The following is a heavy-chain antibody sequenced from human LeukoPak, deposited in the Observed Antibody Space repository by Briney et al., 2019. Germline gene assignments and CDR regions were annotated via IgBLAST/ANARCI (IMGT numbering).Heavy chain of an antibody. Sequence: GASVKVSCKASGYTFTSYGISWVRQAPGQGLEWMGWISAYNGNTNYAQKLQGRVTMTTDTSTSTAYMELRSLISDDTAVYYCARDRRGYSYGYFDYWGQGTLVTVSS. V-gene: IGHV1-18*01. CDR1: GYTFTSYG. CDR2: ISAYNGNT. J-gene: IGHJ4*02. D-gene: IGHD5-18*01. CDR3: ARDRRGYSYGYFDY.